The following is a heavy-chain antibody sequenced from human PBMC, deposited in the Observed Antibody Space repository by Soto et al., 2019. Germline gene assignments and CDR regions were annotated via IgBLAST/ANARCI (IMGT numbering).Heavy chain of an antibody. J-gene: IGHJ5*02. D-gene: IGHD6-6*01. V-gene: IGHV4-34*01. Sequence: SETLSLTCAVYGGSFSGYYWSWIRQPPGKGLEWIGEINHSGSTNYNPSLKSRVTISVDTSKNQFSLKLSSVTAADTAVYYCARMPSIAAAGGTWGQGTLVTVSS. CDR2: INHSGST. CDR3: ARMPSIAAAGGT. CDR1: GGSFSGYY.